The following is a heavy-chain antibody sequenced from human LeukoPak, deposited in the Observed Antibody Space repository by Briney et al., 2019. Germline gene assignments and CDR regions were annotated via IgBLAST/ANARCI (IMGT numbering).Heavy chain of an antibody. CDR2: ISSSSFKI. J-gene: IGHJ6*03. D-gene: IGHD6-13*01. V-gene: IGHV3-48*04. CDR1: EFTFVRYA. CDR3: VRDPSYGSSWYYYMDV. Sequence: GGSLRLSCAASEFTFVRYAMNWVRQAPGKGLGWVSYISSSSFKIGYADSVKGRFTISRDNSKNSLYLQMDSLRVEDTAVYYCVRDPSYGSSWYYYMDVWGKGTTVTVSS.